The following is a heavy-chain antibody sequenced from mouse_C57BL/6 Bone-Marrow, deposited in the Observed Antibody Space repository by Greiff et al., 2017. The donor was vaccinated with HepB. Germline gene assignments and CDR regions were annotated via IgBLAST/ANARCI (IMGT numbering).Heavy chain of an antibody. CDR3: TRSEGCGKGY. D-gene: IGHD3-3*01. CDR1: GFTFKNYY. V-gene: IGHV14-4*01. Sequence: EVQLQQSGAELVRPGASVKLSCTASGFTFKNYYMHWVKQRPEQGLEWIGRIDPESGNTNYTEKFKGKATVTEDTSSNTAYLQLSSLTSEDTAVYYCTRSEGCGKGYWGQGTTVTVS. J-gene: IGHJ1*01. CDR2: IDPESGNT.